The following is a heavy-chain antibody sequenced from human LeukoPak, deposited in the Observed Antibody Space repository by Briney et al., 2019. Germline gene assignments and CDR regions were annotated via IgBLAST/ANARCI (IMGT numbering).Heavy chain of an antibody. CDR3: ARDFADGDGFDF. CDR2: LNSDSRYK. V-gene: IGHV3-21*06. CDR1: GFAFSTYS. J-gene: IGHJ3*01. Sequence: KPGGSLRLSCAVSGFAFSTYSMNWVRQAPGKWLEWVSSLNSDSRYKFYADSVKGRFTISRDNAKNSLYLQMNSLRAEDSAVYYCARDFADGDGFDFWGLGTMVTVSS.